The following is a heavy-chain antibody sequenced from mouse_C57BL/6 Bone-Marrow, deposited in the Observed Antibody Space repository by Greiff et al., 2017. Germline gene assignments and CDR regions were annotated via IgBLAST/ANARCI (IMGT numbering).Heavy chain of an antibody. CDR3: ARDRTYWYFDV. CDR2: ISYSGST. CDR1: GYSITSGYD. J-gene: IGHJ1*03. V-gene: IGHV3-1*01. Sequence: DVKLQESGPGMVKPSQSLSLTCTVTGYSITSGYDWHWIRHFPGNILEWMGFISYSGSTNYNPSLNSHISITHDTSKNHFFLKLHSVTTDDTATYYCARDRTYWYFDVWGTGTTVTVSS.